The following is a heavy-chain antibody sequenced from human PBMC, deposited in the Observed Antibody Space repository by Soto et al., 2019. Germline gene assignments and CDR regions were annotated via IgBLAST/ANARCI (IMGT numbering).Heavy chain of an antibody. V-gene: IGHV1-69*13. Sequence: SVKVSCKASGGTFSSYAFSWVRQAPGQGLEWMGGIIRIFHTPTYAQKFQGRVTITADESTSTAYMELISLRSDDAAVYYCVHRRDGYNSAFFDYWGQGTLVTVSS. CDR1: GGTFSSYA. CDR3: VHRRDGYNSAFFDY. J-gene: IGHJ4*02. D-gene: IGHD5-12*01. CDR2: IIRIFHTP.